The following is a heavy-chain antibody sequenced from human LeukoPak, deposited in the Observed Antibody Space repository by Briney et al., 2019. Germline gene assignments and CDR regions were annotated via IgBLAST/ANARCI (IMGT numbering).Heavy chain of an antibody. J-gene: IGHJ5*02. D-gene: IGHD4-17*01. CDR2: ISASGGST. V-gene: IGHV3-23*01. CDR3: ARTTVTRYNWFDP. Sequence: GGSLRLSCAASGFTFSSSAMSWVRQVPGKGLEWVSGISASGGSTYYADSVRGRFTISRDNSKNTLYVQMNSLRDEDTAVYYCARTTVTRYNWFDPWGQGTLVTVSS. CDR1: GFTFSSSA.